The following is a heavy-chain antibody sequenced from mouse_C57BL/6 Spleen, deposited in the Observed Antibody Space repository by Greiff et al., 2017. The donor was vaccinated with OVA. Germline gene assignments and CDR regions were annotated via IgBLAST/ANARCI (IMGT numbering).Heavy chain of an antibody. Sequence: QVQLQQSGAELVRPGASVTLSCKASGYTFTDYEMHWVKQTPVHGLEWIGAIDPETGGTAYNQKFKGKAILTADKSSSTAYMELRSLTSEDSAVYYCTKIYYYGSSYSSYAMDYWGQGTSVTVSS. D-gene: IGHD1-1*01. V-gene: IGHV1-15*01. CDR2: IDPETGGT. CDR1: GYTFTDYE. CDR3: TKIYYYGSSYSSYAMDY. J-gene: IGHJ4*01.